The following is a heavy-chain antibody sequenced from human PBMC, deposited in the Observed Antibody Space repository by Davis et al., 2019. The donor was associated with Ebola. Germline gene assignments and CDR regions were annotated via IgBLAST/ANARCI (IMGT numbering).Heavy chain of an antibody. CDR1: GAFISTGGYY. CDR2: MYYDGSA. CDR3: ARAEVGHASPFDC. Sequence: SETLSLTCDVSGAFISTGGYYWGWIRQFSGKGLEWIGYMYYDGSAFHNPPLKSRATISLDKSNNQFSLKLRSVTAADTAVYYCARAEVGHASPFDCWGQGTLVTVSS. D-gene: IGHD3/OR15-3a*01. J-gene: IGHJ4*02. V-gene: IGHV4-31*11.